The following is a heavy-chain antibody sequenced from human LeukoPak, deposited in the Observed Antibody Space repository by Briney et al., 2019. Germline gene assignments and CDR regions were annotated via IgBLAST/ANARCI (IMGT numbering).Heavy chain of an antibody. Sequence: SETLSLTCAVYGGSFSGYYWSWIRQPPGKGLEWIGEINHSGSTNYNPSLKSRVTISVDTSKNQFSLKLSSVTAADTAAYYCANNGISREGDYYYGMDVWGQGTTVTVSS. V-gene: IGHV4-34*01. CDR3: ANNGISREGDYYYGMDV. CDR2: INHSGST. CDR1: GGSFSGYY. J-gene: IGHJ6*02. D-gene: IGHD1-1*01.